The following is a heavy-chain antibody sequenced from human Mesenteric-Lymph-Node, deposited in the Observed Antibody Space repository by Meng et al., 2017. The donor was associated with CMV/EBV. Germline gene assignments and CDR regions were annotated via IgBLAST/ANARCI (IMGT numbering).Heavy chain of an antibody. D-gene: IGHD3-10*01. CDR1: GFTFSRYA. CDR2: ISGSGVSP. CDR3: AKVHGSGSYDAIDY. Sequence: GESLKISCAASGFTFSRYAMNWVRRAPGKGLEWVSAISGSGVSPYYADSVKGRFTISRDNSENTLFLQMNSLRAEDTAVYYCAKVHGSGSYDAIDYWGQGTLVTVSS. J-gene: IGHJ4*02. V-gene: IGHV3-23*01.